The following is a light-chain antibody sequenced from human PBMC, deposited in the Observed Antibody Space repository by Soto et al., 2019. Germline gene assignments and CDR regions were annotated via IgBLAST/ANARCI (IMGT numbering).Light chain of an antibody. J-gene: IGKJ4*01. Sequence: DIQMTQSPSSLSASIGDRVTLTCRATEDINNYLAWFQQKPGKVPKLLIYAASTLHSGVPSRFSGSGSGTAFALTISSLQPDEVATYYCQKYNSGGPLTFGGGTKVEIK. CDR3: QKYNSGGPLT. CDR2: AAS. CDR1: EDINNY. V-gene: IGKV1-27*01.